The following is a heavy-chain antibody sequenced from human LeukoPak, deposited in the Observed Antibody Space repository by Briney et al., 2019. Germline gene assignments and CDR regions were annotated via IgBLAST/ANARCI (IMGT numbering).Heavy chain of an antibody. CDR2: ISGSGGST. CDR1: GFTFSSYA. V-gene: IGHV3-23*01. Sequence: GGSLRLSCAASGFTFSSYAMSWVRQAPGKGPEWVSTISGSGGSTYYADSVKGRFTISRDNSKNTLYLQMNSLRAVDTAVYYCATVVVPATIGRYRWFDPWGQGTLLTVSS. J-gene: IGHJ5*02. D-gene: IGHD2-2*01. CDR3: ATVVVPATIGRYRWFDP.